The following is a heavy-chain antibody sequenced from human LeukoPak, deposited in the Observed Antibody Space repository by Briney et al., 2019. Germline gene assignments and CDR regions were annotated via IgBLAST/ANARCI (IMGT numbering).Heavy chain of an antibody. D-gene: IGHD3-10*01. CDR1: GGSISSYY. V-gene: IGHV4-59*01. J-gene: IGHJ4*02. Sequence: SETLSLTCTVSGGSISSYYWSWVRQPPGKGLEWIGYIYYSGSPNYNPSLKSRVTISVDTSKNQFSLKLSSVTAADTAVYYCARGLMVRGVLAYFDYWGQGTLVTVSS. CDR3: ARGLMVRGVLAYFDY. CDR2: IYYSGSP.